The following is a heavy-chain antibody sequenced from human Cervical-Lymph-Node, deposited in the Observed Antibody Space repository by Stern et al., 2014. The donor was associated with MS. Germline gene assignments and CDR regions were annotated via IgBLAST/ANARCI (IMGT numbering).Heavy chain of an antibody. J-gene: IGHJ3*02. CDR3: ARDLVAATRRGSFDI. Sequence: EMQLVESGGGLVQPGGSLRLSCAASGFTFSSYWMTWVRQSPGKGLEWVANIKQDGSEQYYANPVKGRFSISRDNAKNSLYLQMNSLRVEDTAVYYCARDLVAATRRGSFDIWGRGTMVTVSS. CDR1: GFTFSSYW. CDR2: IKQDGSEQ. D-gene: IGHD1-26*01. V-gene: IGHV3-7*01.